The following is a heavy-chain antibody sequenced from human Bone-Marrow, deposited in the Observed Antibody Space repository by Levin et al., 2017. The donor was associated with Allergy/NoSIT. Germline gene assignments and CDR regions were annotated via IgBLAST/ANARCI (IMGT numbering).Heavy chain of an antibody. V-gene: IGHV3-30*18. D-gene: IGHD3-10*01. Sequence: PGGSLRLSCVASGFIFGDYAMHWVRQIPAKGLEWVALISYDGSITDYADSVKGRFAISRDTSTNTLFLQMNTLRPDDTGVYYCAKERHNSGSSDAFDIWGHGSAATVSS. J-gene: IGHJ3*02. CDR3: AKERHNSGSSDAFDI. CDR2: ISYDGSIT. CDR1: GFIFGDYA.